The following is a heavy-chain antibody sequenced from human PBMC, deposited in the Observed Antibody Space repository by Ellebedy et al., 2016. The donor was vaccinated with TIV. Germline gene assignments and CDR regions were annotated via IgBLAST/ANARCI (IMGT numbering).Heavy chain of an antibody. V-gene: IGHV3-7*01. J-gene: IGHJ5*02. CDR2: IYQDGSNQ. CDR1: GFSFRSYW. Sequence: GGSLRLSCVASGFSFRSYWMSWVRQAPGKGLEWVANIYQDGSNQYSVDSVKGRFTISRDNANKSLFLQMNSLRGEDTAVYYCARRGSYGDYAVQINSWFDRWGRGTLVTVSS. D-gene: IGHD4-17*01. CDR3: ARRGSYGDYAVQINSWFDR.